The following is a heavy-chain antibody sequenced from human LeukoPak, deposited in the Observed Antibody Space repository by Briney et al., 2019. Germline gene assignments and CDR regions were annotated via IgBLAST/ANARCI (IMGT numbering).Heavy chain of an antibody. Sequence: KPSQTLSLTCTVSGGSISSGGYYWSWIRQPPGKGLEWIGYIYHSGSTYYNPSLKSRVTISVDRSKNQFSLKLSSVTAADTAVYYCARDGHFWYYFDYWGQGTLVTVSS. D-gene: IGHD3-3*02. CDR3: ARDGHFWYYFDY. J-gene: IGHJ4*02. CDR1: GGSISSGGYY. CDR2: IYHSGST. V-gene: IGHV4-30-2*01.